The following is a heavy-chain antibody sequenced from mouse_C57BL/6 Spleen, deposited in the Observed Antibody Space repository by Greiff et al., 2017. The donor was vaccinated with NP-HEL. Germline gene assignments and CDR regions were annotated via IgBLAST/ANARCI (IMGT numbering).Heavy chain of an antibody. V-gene: IGHV1-72*01. CDR3: ARPYGRGYYYAMDY. D-gene: IGHD1-1*01. CDR1: GYTFTSYW. J-gene: IGHJ4*01. CDR2: IDPNSGGT. Sequence: QVQLQQPGAELVKPGASVKLSCKASGYTFTSYWMHWVKQRPGRGLEWIGRIDPNSGGTKYNEQFKSKATLTVDKPSSTAYMQLSSLTSEDSAVYYCARPYGRGYYYAMDYWGQGTSVTVSS.